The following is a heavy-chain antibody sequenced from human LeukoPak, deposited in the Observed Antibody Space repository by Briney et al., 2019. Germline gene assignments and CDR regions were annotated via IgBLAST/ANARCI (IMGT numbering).Heavy chain of an antibody. CDR3: APTYSYTRGGYDY. D-gene: IGHD5-18*01. V-gene: IGHV4-39*01. CDR1: GGSISGSSYH. CDR2: INYSWHT. J-gene: IGHJ4*02. Sequence: SETLSLTCTVSGGSISGSSYHWGWSRQPPGKGLEWIGSINYSWHTYYNPSLESRVTISVDSSKNQFSLKVTSVTAADTALYYCAPTYSYTRGGYDYWGPGTLVTVSS.